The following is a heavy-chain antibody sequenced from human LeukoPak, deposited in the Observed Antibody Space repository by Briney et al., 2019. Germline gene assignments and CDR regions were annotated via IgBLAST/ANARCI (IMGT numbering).Heavy chain of an antibody. V-gene: IGHV3-7*01. D-gene: IGHD7-27*01. CDR1: GFTFSNAW. J-gene: IGHJ4*02. CDR2: IKTDGSQI. CDR3: ARDLNWETY. Sequence: GGSLRLSCAASGFTFSNAWMSWVRQAPGKGLEWVANIKTDGSQIYYVDSVKGRFTISRDNAKNSLYLQMNSLRAEDTAVYYCARDLNWETYWGQGTLVSVSS.